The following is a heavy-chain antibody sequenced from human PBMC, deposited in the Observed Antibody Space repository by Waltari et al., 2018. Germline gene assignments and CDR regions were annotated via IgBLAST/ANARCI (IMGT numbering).Heavy chain of an antibody. CDR3: ARRSCTGECYAPYVY. CDR1: GYTFTDYH. Sequence: QVQLVQSGAEVTKPGASVKVSCKPSGYTFTDYHIHCVRQAPGQGLEWMGWINPKSGGTYYAQTFQGWVTMTRDTSTSTVYMELSSLKSDDTAVYYCARRSCTGECYAPYVYWGQGSLVTVSS. CDR2: INPKSGGT. V-gene: IGHV1-2*04. J-gene: IGHJ4*02. D-gene: IGHD2-8*02.